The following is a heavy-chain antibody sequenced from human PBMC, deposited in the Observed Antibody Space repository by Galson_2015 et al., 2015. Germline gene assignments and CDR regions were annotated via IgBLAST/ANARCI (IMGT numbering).Heavy chain of an antibody. CDR2: ISADNGNT. Sequence: SVKVSCKASGYTFTRYGINWVRQAPGQGLEWMGWISADNGNTNYAQKVQDRVAMTTDTSTTTAYMELRRLRSDDTAVYYCASAYGGSYAATNDYWGQGTLVTVSS. J-gene: IGHJ4*02. D-gene: IGHD1-26*01. V-gene: IGHV1-18*01. CDR3: ASAYGGSYAATNDY. CDR1: GYTFTRYG.